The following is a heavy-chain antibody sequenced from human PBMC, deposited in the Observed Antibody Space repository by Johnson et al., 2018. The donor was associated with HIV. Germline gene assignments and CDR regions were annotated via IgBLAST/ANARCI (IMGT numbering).Heavy chain of an antibody. CDR2: IWYDGSSK. D-gene: IGHD6-13*01. J-gene: IGHJ3*02. V-gene: IGHV3-33*06. Sequence: VQVVESGGGLVQPGRSLRLSCAASGFTFSSYGMHWVRQAPGKGLEWVSLIWYDGSSKYYADSVKGRFTISRDNSKNALYLQMNSLRAEDTAVYYCAKVVTASTSWLDDALDIWGQGTMVTVSS. CDR3: AKVVTASTSWLDDALDI. CDR1: GFTFSSYG.